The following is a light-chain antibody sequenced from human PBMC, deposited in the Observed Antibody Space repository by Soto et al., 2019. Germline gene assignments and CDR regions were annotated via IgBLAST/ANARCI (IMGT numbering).Light chain of an antibody. Sequence: QLVLTQSPSASASLGASVKLTCTLSSGHNNFAIAWHQQQPQKGPRYLMKLRSDGSHSKGDGVPDRFSGSSSGSERYLIISSLQSEDEADYYCQTWGTGIHVVFGGGTKLTVL. CDR1: SGHNNFA. CDR2: LRSDGSH. CDR3: QTWGTGIHVV. V-gene: IGLV4-69*02. J-gene: IGLJ2*01.